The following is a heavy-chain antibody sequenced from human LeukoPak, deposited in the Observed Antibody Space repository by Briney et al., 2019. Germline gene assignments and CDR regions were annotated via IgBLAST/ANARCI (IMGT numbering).Heavy chain of an antibody. V-gene: IGHV4-34*01. Sequence: KSSETLSLTCAVYGGSFSGYYWSWIRQPPGKGLERIGEINHSGSTNYNPSLKSRVTISVDTSKNQFSLKLSSVTAADTAVYYCASEVAYCGGDCPTFDYWGQGTLVTVSS. CDR3: ASEVAYCGGDCPTFDY. J-gene: IGHJ4*02. CDR2: INHSGST. CDR1: GGSFSGYY. D-gene: IGHD2-21*02.